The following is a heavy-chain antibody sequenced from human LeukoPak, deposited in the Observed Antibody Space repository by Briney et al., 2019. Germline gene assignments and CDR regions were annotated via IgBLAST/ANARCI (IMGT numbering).Heavy chain of an antibody. D-gene: IGHD4-17*01. Sequence: GGSLRLSCAASGFTFSDYYMSWIRQAPGKGLEWVSYISSTGSPIYYADSVKGRFTISRDNAKNLLYLQMNSLRAEDTAVYYCARVGINDYGDYVDYYFDYWGQGTLVTVSS. J-gene: IGHJ4*02. CDR2: ISSTGSPI. CDR3: ARVGINDYGDYVDYYFDY. CDR1: GFTFSDYY. V-gene: IGHV3-11*01.